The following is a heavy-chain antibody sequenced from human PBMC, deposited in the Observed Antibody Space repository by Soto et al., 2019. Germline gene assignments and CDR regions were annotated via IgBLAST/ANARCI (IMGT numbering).Heavy chain of an antibody. CDR2: ISSSGSTI. D-gene: IGHD2-15*01. CDR1: GFTFSDYY. CDR3: ARAPVVVVAATYFQH. J-gene: IGHJ1*01. V-gene: IGHV3-11*01. Sequence: GGSLRLSCAASGFTFSDYYMSWIRQAPGKGLEWVSYISSSGSTIYYADSVKGRFTISRDNAKNSLYLQMNSLRAEDTAVYYCARAPVVVVAATYFQHWGQGTMVTVYS.